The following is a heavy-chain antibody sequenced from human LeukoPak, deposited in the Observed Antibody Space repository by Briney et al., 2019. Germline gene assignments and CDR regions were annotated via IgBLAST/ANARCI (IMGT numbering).Heavy chain of an antibody. V-gene: IGHV3-7*01. D-gene: IGHD6-13*01. CDR1: GFTFSSYW. J-gene: IGHJ5*02. CDR2: IKQDGSEK. Sequence: GGSLRLSCAASGFTFSSYWMSWVRQAPGKGLEWVANIKQDGSEKYYVDSVKGRFTISRDNAKNSLYLQMNSLRAEDTAVYYCARDRGYSRSNWFDPWGQGTLVTVSS. CDR3: ARDRGYSRSNWFDP.